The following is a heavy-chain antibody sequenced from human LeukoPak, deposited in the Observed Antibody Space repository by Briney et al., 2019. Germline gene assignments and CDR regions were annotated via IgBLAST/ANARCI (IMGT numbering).Heavy chain of an antibody. J-gene: IGHJ4*02. V-gene: IGHV3-21*01. Sequence: GGSLRLSCAASGFTFSSYSMNWVRRAPGKGLKWVSSISSGSSYIYYADSVKGRFTISRDNAKNSLYLQMNSLRAEDTAVYYCNYYGSGSYYAGDCWGQGTLVTVSS. CDR1: GFTFSSYS. CDR2: ISSGSSYI. CDR3: NYYGSGSYYAGDC. D-gene: IGHD3-10*01.